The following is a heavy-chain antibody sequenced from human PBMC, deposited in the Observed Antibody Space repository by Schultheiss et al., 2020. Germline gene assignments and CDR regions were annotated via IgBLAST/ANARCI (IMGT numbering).Heavy chain of an antibody. J-gene: IGHJ6*02. CDR2: IKSKTDGGTT. D-gene: IGHD3-10*01. V-gene: IGHV3-15*01. Sequence: GGSLRLSCAASGFTFSNAWMSWVRQAPGKGLEWVGRIKSKTDGGTTDYAAPVKGRFTISRDDSKNTLYLQMNSLKTEDTAVYYCTIAMVRGVIIRYYYGMDVWGQGTTVTVSS. CDR1: GFTFSNAW. CDR3: TIAMVRGVIIRYYYGMDV.